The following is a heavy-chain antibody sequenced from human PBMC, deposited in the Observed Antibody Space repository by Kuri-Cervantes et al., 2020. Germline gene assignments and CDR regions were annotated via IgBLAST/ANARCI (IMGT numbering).Heavy chain of an antibody. J-gene: IGHJ6*02. Sequence: ASVTVSCKASGYTFSSFGTSWVRQAPGQGLEWMGWISAYNGNTNYAQKLQGRVTMTTDTSTSTAYMELRSLRSDDTAVYYCARDLRTTVTSYYGMDVWGQGTTVTVSS. CDR3: ARDLRTTVTSYYGMDV. D-gene: IGHD4-17*01. CDR1: GYTFSSFG. CDR2: ISAYNGNT. V-gene: IGHV1-18*01.